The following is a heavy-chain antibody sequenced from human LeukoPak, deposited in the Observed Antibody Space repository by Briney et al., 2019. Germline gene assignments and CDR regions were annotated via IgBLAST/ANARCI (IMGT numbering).Heavy chain of an antibody. D-gene: IGHD6-6*01. Sequence: ASVKVSCKAYGYTFTSYYMHLVRQAPGQGLEWMGIINPSGGSTSYAQKFQGRVTMTRDTSTSTVYMELSSLRSEDTAVYYCARDHGSSNGMDVWGQGTTVTVSS. CDR1: GYTFTSYY. CDR3: ARDHGSSNGMDV. J-gene: IGHJ6*02. CDR2: INPSGGST. V-gene: IGHV1-46*01.